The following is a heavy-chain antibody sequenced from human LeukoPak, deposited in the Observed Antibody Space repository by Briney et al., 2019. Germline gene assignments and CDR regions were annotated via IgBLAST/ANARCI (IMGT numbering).Heavy chain of an antibody. J-gene: IGHJ3*02. D-gene: IGHD5-24*01. CDR2: INPNSGGT. V-gene: IGHV1-2*02. Sequence: ASVKVSCKGSGYTFTGYDMHWVRQAPGQRREWMGWINPNSGGTKYAQKFQGRVTMTRDTSISRDYMEVRRLRSDATAVYYCAREREMATIADAFDIWGQGRKVTVSS. CDR1: GYTFTGYD. CDR3: AREREMATIADAFDI.